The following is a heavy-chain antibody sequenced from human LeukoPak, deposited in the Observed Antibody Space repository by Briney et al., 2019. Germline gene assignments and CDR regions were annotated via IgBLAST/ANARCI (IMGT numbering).Heavy chain of an antibody. CDR1: GFTFSSFW. V-gene: IGHV3-74*01. J-gene: IGHJ4*02. D-gene: IGHD6-25*01. CDR2: ISGDGNST. CDR3: ARDFPSGY. Sequence: GGSLRLSCAASGFTFSSFWMHWVRQTPGKGLVWVSGISGDGNSTNYADPVKGRFTISRDNAKNTVYLQMNSLRTEDTAVYYCARDFPSGYWGQGILVTVSS.